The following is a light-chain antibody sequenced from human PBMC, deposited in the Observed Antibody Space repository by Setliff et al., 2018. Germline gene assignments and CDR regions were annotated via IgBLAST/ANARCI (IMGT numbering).Light chain of an antibody. CDR2: EIS. V-gene: IGLV2-8*01. J-gene: IGLJ1*01. CDR1: SRDVGSSTF. Sequence: QSALTQPPSASGSPGQSLIISCTGTSRDVGSSTFVSWYQQHPGKAPKLLIYEISKRPSGVPDRFSGSKSGNTASLTISGLQVEDEADYYCSSYSTRTSLDVFGTGTKVTVL. CDR3: SSYSTRTSLDV.